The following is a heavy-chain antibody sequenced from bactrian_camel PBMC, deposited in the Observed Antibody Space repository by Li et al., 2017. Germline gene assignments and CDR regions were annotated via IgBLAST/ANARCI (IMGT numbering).Heavy chain of an antibody. D-gene: IGHD3*01. J-gene: IGHJ4*01. CDR1: GGTASRRC. CDR3: AADPSWLFRVLVLCPDSGRSS. V-gene: IGHV3S53*01. CDR2: IADDMT. Sequence: HVQLVESGGGSAQAGGSLRLSCAASGGTASRRCMGWFRQAPGKEPEGVASIADDMTIYADSVKGRFAISRDNAKNILYLQMNSLKPDDTAVYYCAADPSWLFRVLVLCPDSGRSSWGQGTQVTVS.